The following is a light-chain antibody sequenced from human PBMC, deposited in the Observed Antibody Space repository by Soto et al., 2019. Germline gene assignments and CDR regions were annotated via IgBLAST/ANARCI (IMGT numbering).Light chain of an antibody. J-gene: IGLJ2*01. CDR2: DVS. CDR3: SSYTSSSTVV. CDR1: SSDVGGYNY. Sequence: QSALTQPASVSGSPGQSITISCTGTSSDVGGYNYVSWYQHHPGKAPKLMIYDVSNRPSGVSNRFSGSKSGTTASLTISGLQAEDEADYYCSSYTSSSTVVIGGGTKVTVL. V-gene: IGLV2-14*03.